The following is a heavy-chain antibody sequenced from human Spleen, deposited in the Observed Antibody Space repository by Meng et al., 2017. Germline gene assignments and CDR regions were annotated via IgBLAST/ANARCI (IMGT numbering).Heavy chain of an antibody. CDR3: ARIKKYSSGVVFDF. CDR2: ISSLGSTT. CDR1: GFTFNDYS. Sequence: GGSLRLSCVASGFTFNDYSMTWIRQAPGKGLEWVSYISSLGSTTYYADSVKGRFTISRDNAKDSLSLQMNSLRPEDTAVFYCARIKKYSSGVVFDFWGHGALVTVSS. D-gene: IGHD6-19*01. J-gene: IGHJ4*01. V-gene: IGHV3-11*04.